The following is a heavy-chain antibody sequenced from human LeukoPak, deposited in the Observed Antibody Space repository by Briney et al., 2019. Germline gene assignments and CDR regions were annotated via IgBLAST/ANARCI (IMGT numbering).Heavy chain of an antibody. CDR3: AKEGGQWLVLPKNYFDY. J-gene: IGHJ4*02. CDR2: ISGSGGST. CDR1: GYSISRGYY. V-gene: IGHV3-23*01. Sequence: ETLSLTCTVSGYSISRGYYWGWIRQPPGKGLEWVSAISGSGGSTYYADSVKGRFTISRDNSKNTLYLQMNSLRAEDTAVYYCAKEGGQWLVLPKNYFDYWGQGTLVTVSS. D-gene: IGHD6-19*01.